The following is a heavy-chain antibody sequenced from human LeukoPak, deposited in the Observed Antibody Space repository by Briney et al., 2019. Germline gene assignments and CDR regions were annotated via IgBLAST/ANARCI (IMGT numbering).Heavy chain of an antibody. D-gene: IGHD1-26*01. CDR1: DDSISSYY. CDR3: ARHSRSGSYIGDY. V-gene: IGHV4-59*08. J-gene: IGHJ4*02. CDR2: IHYSGNT. Sequence: SETLSLTCTVSDDSISSYYWSWIRQPPGEGLEWIGYIHYSGNTNYNPSLKSRVTISVGTSKNQFSLKLTSVTAADTAVYYCARHSRSGSYIGDYWGQGTLVTVSS.